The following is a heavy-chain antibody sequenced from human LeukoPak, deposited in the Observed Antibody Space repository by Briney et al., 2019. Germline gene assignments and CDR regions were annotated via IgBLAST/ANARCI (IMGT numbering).Heavy chain of an antibody. V-gene: IGHV4-39*01. CDR1: GGSISSSSYY. Sequence: SETLSLTCTVSGGSISSSSYYWGWIRQPPGKGLEWIGRIYYSGSTYYNPSLKSRVTISVDTSKNQFSLKLSSVTAADTAVYYCARLTMVRGAEPRDFDYWGQGTLVTVSS. CDR2: IYYSGST. D-gene: IGHD3-10*01. CDR3: ARLTMVRGAEPRDFDY. J-gene: IGHJ4*02.